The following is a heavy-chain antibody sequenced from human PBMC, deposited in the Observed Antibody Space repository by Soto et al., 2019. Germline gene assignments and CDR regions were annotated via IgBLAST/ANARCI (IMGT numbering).Heavy chain of an antibody. D-gene: IGHD3-22*01. V-gene: IGHV3-43*01. CDR1: GFTFDDYT. Sequence: GGSLRLSCAASGFTFDDYTMHWVRQAPGKGLEWVSLISWDGGSTYYADSVKGRFTISRDNSKNSLYLQMNSLRTEDTALYYCAKGGYYYDSSEDGKYYFDYWGQGTLVTVSS. J-gene: IGHJ4*02. CDR2: ISWDGGST. CDR3: AKGGYYYDSSEDGKYYFDY.